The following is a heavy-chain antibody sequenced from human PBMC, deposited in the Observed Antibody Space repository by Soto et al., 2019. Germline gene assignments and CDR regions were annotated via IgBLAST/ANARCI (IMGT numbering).Heavy chain of an antibody. CDR1: GFTFSSYS. J-gene: IGHJ5*02. CDR2: ISSSSSPI. Sequence: GGSLRLSCAASGFTFSSYSMNWVRQAPGKGLEWVSHISSSSSPIYYADSVKGRFTISRDNAKNSLYLQMNSLTDEDTAVYYCARDREQQSIIPTYNWFDPWGQGTLVTVSS. V-gene: IGHV3-48*02. D-gene: IGHD6-13*01. CDR3: ARDREQQSIIPTYNWFDP.